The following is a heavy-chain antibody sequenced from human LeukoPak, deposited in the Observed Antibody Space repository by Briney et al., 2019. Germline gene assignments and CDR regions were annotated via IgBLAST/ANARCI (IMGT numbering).Heavy chain of an antibody. Sequence: GGSLRLSCAASEFSFSTNWMHWVRQTPGKGLEWVAELNEDGSVKYYVDSVKGRFTFSRDNAKSLLFLQMYNLRTEDTGVYFCANVPRSTVSYWGRGTLVTVSS. D-gene: IGHD2-8*02. CDR2: LNEDGSVK. V-gene: IGHV3-7*01. J-gene: IGHJ4*02. CDR1: EFSFSTNW. CDR3: ANVPRSTVSY.